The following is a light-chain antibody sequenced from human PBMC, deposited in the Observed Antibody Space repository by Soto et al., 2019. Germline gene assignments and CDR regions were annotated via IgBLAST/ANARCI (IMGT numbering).Light chain of an antibody. V-gene: IGLV2-14*01. CDR2: EVT. CDR1: STYVGGYNF. CDR3: RRRHTRLTSG. Sequence: TMCCSGASTYVGGYNFVSWYQQHPDKATKLLIYEVTNRPSGVSNRFSGSKSGNTASLTISGLQAEDEFFFSSRRRHTRLTSGFG. J-gene: IGLJ6*01.